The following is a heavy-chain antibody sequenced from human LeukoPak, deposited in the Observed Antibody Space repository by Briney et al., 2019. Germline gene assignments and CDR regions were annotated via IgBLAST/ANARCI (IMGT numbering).Heavy chain of an antibody. V-gene: IGHV3-23*01. CDR1: GVTFSSFA. CDR2: ISGSADNS. D-gene: IGHD2-2*01. J-gene: IGHJ4*02. CDR3: AKVPGPSCYGGIDY. Sequence: GGSLRLSCAASGVTFSSFAMSWVRQAPGKGLEWVSAISGSADNSYYADSVKGRFTISRDNSKNTLYLQMNSLRAEDTAVSYCAKVPGPSCYGGIDYWGQGTLVTVSS.